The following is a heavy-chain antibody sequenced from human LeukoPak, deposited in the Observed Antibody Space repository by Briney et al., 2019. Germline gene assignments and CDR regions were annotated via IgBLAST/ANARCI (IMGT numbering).Heavy chain of an antibody. CDR2: IYYSGST. CDR3: ARSDSSGYYWTFDY. J-gene: IGHJ4*02. D-gene: IGHD3-22*01. Sequence: SETLSLTCTVSGGSISSYYWSWIRQPPGKGLEWIGYIYYSGSTNYNPSLKSRVTISVDTSKNQFSLKLSSVTAADTAVYYCARSDSSGYYWTFDYWGQGTLVTVSS. CDR1: GGSISSYY. V-gene: IGHV4-59*08.